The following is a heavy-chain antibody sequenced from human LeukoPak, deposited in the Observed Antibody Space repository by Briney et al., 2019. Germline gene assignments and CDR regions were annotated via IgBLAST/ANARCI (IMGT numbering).Heavy chain of an antibody. D-gene: IGHD2-2*01. CDR3: ARRVGYCSSTSCYGGWFDP. J-gene: IGHJ5*02. Sequence: ASVKVSCKASGYTFTSYGISWVRQAPGQGLEWMGWISAYNGNTNYAQKLQGRVTMTTDTSTSTAYMELRSLRSDDTAVYYCARRVGYCSSTSCYGGWFDPWGQGTLVTVSS. V-gene: IGHV1-18*01. CDR2: ISAYNGNT. CDR1: GYTFTSYG.